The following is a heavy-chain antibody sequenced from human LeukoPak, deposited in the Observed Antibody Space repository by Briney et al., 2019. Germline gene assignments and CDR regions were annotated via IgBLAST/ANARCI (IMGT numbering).Heavy chain of an antibody. D-gene: IGHD6-19*01. CDR3: ARARTTYRYSSGWYFDY. Sequence: SQTLSLTCTVSGGSISSGDYYWRWIRQPPGKGLEWIGYIYYSGSTYYNPSLKSRVTISVDTSKNQFSLKLSSVTAADTAVYYCARARTTYRYSSGWYFDYWGQGTLVTVSS. CDR2: IYYSGST. CDR1: GGSISSGDYY. J-gene: IGHJ4*02. V-gene: IGHV4-30-4*08.